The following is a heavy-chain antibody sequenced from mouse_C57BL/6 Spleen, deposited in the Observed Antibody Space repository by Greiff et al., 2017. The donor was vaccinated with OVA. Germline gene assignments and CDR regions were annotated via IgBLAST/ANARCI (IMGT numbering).Heavy chain of an antibody. J-gene: IGHJ4*01. CDR3: AREGYDVYYYAMDY. V-gene: IGHV1-22*01. CDR2: INPNNGGT. CDR1: GYTFTDYN. Sequence: VQLQQSGPELVKPGASVKMSCKASGYTFTDYNMHWVKQSHGKSLEWIGYINPNNGGTSYNQKFKGKATLTVNKSSSTAYMELRSLTSEDSAVYYCAREGYDVYYYAMDYWGQGTSVTVSS. D-gene: IGHD2-2*01.